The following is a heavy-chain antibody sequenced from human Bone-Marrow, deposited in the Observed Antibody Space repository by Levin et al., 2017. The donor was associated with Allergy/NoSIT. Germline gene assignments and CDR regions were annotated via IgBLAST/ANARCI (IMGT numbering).Heavy chain of an antibody. Sequence: GGSLRLSCAVSGFTFSNYGMHWVRQAPGKGLEWVALISYDGSDKDYADSVKGRFTISRDSSKNTLYLQMNSLRAEDPAVYYCAKLLPWLVLTAPFDYWGQGTLVTVSS. D-gene: IGHD6-19*01. CDR1: GFTFSNYG. V-gene: IGHV3-30*18. CDR2: ISYDGSDK. CDR3: AKLLPWLVLTAPFDY. J-gene: IGHJ4*02.